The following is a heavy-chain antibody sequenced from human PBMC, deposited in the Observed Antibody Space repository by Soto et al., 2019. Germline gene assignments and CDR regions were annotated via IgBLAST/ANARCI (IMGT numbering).Heavy chain of an antibody. Sequence: PGGSLRLSCAASGFSFSSYGVHWVRQAPGKGLEWVAHISYDGSNEHYVDSVKGRFTISRDNSKNTLYLQMTSLRAEDTAVYYCAKDSYYHDSSGYYIFDYWGQGTLVTVSS. V-gene: IGHV3-30*18. D-gene: IGHD3-22*01. CDR3: AKDSYYHDSSGYYIFDY. J-gene: IGHJ4*02. CDR1: GFSFSSYG. CDR2: ISYDGSNE.